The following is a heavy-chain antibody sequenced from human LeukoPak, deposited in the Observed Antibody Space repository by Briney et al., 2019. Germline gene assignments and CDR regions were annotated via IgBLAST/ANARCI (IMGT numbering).Heavy chain of an antibody. Sequence: PVGSLRLSSEYSGFSFTSYMMNWVRPAPEEGLEWVANVKQDGTEKFYVDSVKGRFTISRDNGKNSLYLQMNSLRVEDTAIYYCARAGGTSWADYWGQGTLVTVSS. CDR2: VKQDGTEK. V-gene: IGHV3-7*01. CDR1: GFSFTSYM. CDR3: ARAGGTSWADY. J-gene: IGHJ4*02. D-gene: IGHD6-13*01.